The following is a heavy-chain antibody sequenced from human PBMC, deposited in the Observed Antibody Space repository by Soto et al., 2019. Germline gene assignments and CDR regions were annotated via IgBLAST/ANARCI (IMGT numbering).Heavy chain of an antibody. J-gene: IGHJ4*02. Sequence: EVQLLESGGGLVQPGGSLRLSCAASGFTFSSYAMSWVRQAPGEGLEWVSGISGSGGSTYYADSVKGRITISRNNSKNTPYLQMNSLRAENTAVYYCAKEDGLEVGRFGYWCQGTLVIVSS. V-gene: IGHV3-23*01. D-gene: IGHD3-22*01. CDR2: ISGSGGST. CDR3: AKEDGLEVGRFGY. CDR1: GFTFSSYA.